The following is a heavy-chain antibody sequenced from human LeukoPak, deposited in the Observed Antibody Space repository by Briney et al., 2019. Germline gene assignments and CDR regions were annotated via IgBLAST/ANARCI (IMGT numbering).Heavy chain of an antibody. CDR2: IYHSGST. CDR1: GGSISSGGYY. J-gene: IGHJ4*02. V-gene: IGHV4-30-2*01. Sequence: PSQTLSLTCTVSGGSISSGGYYWSWIRQPPGKGLEWIGYIYHSGSTYYNPSLKSRVTISVDRSKNQFSLKLSSVTAADTAVYYCARFKASARRITIFGAGYHIDYWGQGTLVTVSS. D-gene: IGHD3-3*01. CDR3: ARFKASARRITIFGAGYHIDY.